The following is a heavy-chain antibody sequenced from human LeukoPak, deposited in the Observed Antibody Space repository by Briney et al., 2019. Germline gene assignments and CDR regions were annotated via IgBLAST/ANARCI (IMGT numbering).Heavy chain of an antibody. Sequence: GGSLRLSCAASGFTFSRYSMNWVRQAPGKGLEWVSSISSSSSYIYYADSVKGRFTISRDNAKNSLYLQMNSLRAEDTAVYYCARSTSPWWSQWPNYLLYFDYWGQGTLVTVSS. CDR2: ISSSSSYI. J-gene: IGHJ4*02. CDR1: GFTFSRYS. V-gene: IGHV3-21*01. D-gene: IGHD1-7*01. CDR3: ARSTSPWWSQWPNYLLYFDY.